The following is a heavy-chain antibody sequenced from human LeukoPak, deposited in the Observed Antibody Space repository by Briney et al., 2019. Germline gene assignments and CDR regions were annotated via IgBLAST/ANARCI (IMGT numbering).Heavy chain of an antibody. J-gene: IGHJ4*02. D-gene: IGHD3-3*02. CDR2: IIPILGIA. V-gene: IGHV1-69*04. Sequence: ASVKVSCKASGGTFSSYAISWVRQAPGQGLEWMGRIIPILGIANYAQKFQGRVTITADKSTSTAYMELSSLRSEDTAVYYCARALFPFLEWLLFDYWGQGTLVTVSS. CDR1: GGTFSSYA. CDR3: ARALFPFLEWLLFDY.